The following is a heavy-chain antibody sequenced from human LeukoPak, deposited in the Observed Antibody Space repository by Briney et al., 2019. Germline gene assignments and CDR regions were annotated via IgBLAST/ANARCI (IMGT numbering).Heavy chain of an antibody. V-gene: IGHV3-30*18. CDR1: GFTLGNYG. CDR2: TSNDGSNK. J-gene: IGHJ4*02. Sequence: PGGSLRLSCTASGFTLGNYGMHWVRQAPGQGLEWVSLTSNDGSNKYYAVSVKGRFTISRDNTKNTLYLQMNSLRTEDTAVYYCAKDMGYTFGHAFDYWGQGTLVTVSS. CDR3: AKDMGYTFGHAFDY. D-gene: IGHD5-18*01.